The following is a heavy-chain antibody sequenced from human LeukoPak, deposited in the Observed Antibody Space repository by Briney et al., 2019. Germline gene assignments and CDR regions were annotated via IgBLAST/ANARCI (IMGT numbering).Heavy chain of an antibody. J-gene: IGHJ4*02. V-gene: IGHV3-30*18. Sequence: GGSLRLSCAASGFTFSSYGMHWVRQAPGKGPEWVAVISYDGSNKYYADSVKGRFTISRDNSKNTLYLQMNSLRAEDTAVYYCAKDLRDYYGSVKYWGQGTLVTVSS. CDR1: GFTFSSYG. CDR2: ISYDGSNK. D-gene: IGHD3-10*01. CDR3: AKDLRDYYGSVKY.